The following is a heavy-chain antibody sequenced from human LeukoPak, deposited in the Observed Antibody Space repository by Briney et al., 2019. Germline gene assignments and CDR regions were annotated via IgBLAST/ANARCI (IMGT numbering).Heavy chain of an antibody. Sequence: GESLQISCKSSGYSFTNYWIAWVRQMPGKGLEWMGIIYPGDSDTRYSPSFQGQVTISADKSISTAYLQWSSLKASDTAMYYCARRGFYDSSGFDYWGQGTLVTVSS. V-gene: IGHV5-51*01. CDR2: IYPGDSDT. CDR3: ARRGFYDSSGFDY. D-gene: IGHD3-22*01. J-gene: IGHJ4*02. CDR1: GYSFTNYW.